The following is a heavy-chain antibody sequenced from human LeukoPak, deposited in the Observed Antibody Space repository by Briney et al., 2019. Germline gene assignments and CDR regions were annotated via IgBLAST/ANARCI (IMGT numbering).Heavy chain of an antibody. CDR3: ARGADILTGFDYYYYGMDV. V-gene: IGHV1-69*04. Sequence: SVKVSCKASGGTFSSYAISWVRRAPGQGLEWMGRIIPILGIANYAQKFQGRVTITADKSTSTAYMELSSLRSEDTAVYYCARGADILTGFDYYYYGMDVWGQGTTVTASS. CDR1: GGTFSSYA. J-gene: IGHJ6*02. D-gene: IGHD3-9*01. CDR2: IIPILGIA.